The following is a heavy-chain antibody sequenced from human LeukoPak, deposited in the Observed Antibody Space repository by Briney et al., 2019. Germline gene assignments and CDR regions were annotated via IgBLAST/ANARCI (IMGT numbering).Heavy chain of an antibody. Sequence: GGSLRLSCAASGFTFSSSAMSWVRQAPGKGLEWVSAISYSGGSTYYADSVKGRFTISRDNSKNTLYLQMNSLRAEDTAVYYCAKDSPRGYSYGLIDYWGQGTLVTVSS. J-gene: IGHJ4*02. CDR2: ISYSGGST. D-gene: IGHD5-18*01. CDR3: AKDSPRGYSYGLIDY. V-gene: IGHV3-23*01. CDR1: GFTFSSSA.